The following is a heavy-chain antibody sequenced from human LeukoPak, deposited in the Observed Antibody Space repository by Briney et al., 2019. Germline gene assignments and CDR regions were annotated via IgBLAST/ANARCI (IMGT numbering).Heavy chain of an antibody. CDR3: ARDPSAVWFGELSGVGNAFDI. CDR1: GGSISSYY. V-gene: IGHV4-59*01. Sequence: SETLSLTCTVSGGSISSYYWSWIRQPPGKGLEWIGYIYYSGSTSYNPSLKSRVTISVDTSKKQFSLKLSSVTAADTAVYYCARDPSAVWFGELSGVGNAFDIWGQGTMVTVSS. J-gene: IGHJ3*02. D-gene: IGHD3-10*01. CDR2: IYYSGST.